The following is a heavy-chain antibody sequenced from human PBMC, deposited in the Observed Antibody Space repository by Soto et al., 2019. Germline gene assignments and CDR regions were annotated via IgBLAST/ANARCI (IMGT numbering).Heavy chain of an antibody. Sequence: QVQLVQSGSELKKPGASVKVSCKASGYTFTSYAMNWVRQAPGQGLEWMGWINTNTGNPTYAQGFTGRFVFSLDTSVSTAYLQICSLKAEDTAVYYCARVSGITIFGVVIPGYYYGMDVWGQETTVTVSS. V-gene: IGHV7-4-1*01. D-gene: IGHD3-3*01. CDR1: GYTFTSYA. CDR2: INTNTGNP. CDR3: ARVSGITIFGVVIPGYYYGMDV. J-gene: IGHJ6*02.